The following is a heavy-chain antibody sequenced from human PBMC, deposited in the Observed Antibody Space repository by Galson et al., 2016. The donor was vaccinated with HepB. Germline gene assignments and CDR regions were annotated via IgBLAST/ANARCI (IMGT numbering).Heavy chain of an antibody. J-gene: IGHJ6*02. CDR3: AKDKGSGSYYNEPIPRYFAMDV. V-gene: IGHV3-30*18. CDR2: ISYDGSNK. CDR1: GFTFSTSG. Sequence: SLRLSCAASGFTFSTSGIHWVRQAPGKGLEWVAVISYDGSNKFYADSVKGRFTISRDNSKNTLYLQMNSLRAEDTALYYCAKDKGSGSYYNEPIPRYFAMDVWGQGTTVTASS. D-gene: IGHD3-10*01.